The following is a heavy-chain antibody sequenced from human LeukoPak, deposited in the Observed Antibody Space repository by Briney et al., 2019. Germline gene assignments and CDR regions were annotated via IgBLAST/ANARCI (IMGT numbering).Heavy chain of an antibody. J-gene: IGHJ4*02. D-gene: IGHD6-13*01. CDR2: IYHSGST. V-gene: IGHV4-30-2*01. Sequence: SQTLSLTCTVSGGSISSGGYYWSWIRQPPGKGLEWIGYIYHSGSTYYNPPLKSRVTTSVDRSKNQFSLKLSSVTAADTAVYYCARMGSSSWYYFDYWGQGTLVTVSS. CDR1: GGSISSGGYY. CDR3: ARMGSSSWYYFDY.